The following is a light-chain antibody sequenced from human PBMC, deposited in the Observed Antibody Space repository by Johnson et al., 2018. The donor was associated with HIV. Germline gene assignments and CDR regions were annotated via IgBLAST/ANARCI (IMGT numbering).Light chain of an antibody. J-gene: IGLJ1*01. CDR2: DNN. CDR3: GTWDSSLSAYV. Sequence: QSVLTQPPSVSAAPGQKVTISCSGSSSNIGNNYVSWYQQLPGTAPKLLIYDNNKRPSGTPDRFSGSKSGTSATLDITGLQTGDEADYYCGTWDSSLSAYVFGTGTKVTVL. CDR1: SSNIGNNY. V-gene: IGLV1-51*01.